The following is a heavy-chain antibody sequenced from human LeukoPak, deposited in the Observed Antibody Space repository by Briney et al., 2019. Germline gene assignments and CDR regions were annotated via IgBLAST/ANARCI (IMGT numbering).Heavy chain of an antibody. CDR2: IYSGGLT. D-gene: IGHD5-12*01. CDR1: GFTVSTNY. V-gene: IGHV3-53*01. Sequence: GGSLRLSCVASGFTVSTNYMSWVRQAPGKGLEWVSVIYSGGLTYYADSVKGRFTISRHDSKNTVYLQMNSLRAEDTAVYYCAKFTGYSGYDFDYWGQGTLVTVSS. J-gene: IGHJ4*02. CDR3: AKFTGYSGYDFDY.